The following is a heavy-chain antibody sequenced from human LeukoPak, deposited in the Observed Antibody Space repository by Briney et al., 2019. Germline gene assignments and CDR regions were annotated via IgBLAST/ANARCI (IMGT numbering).Heavy chain of an antibody. Sequence: SETLSLTCAVYGGSFSGYYWSWIRQPPGKGLEWIGEINHSGSTNYNPSLKSRVTISVDTSKNQFSLKLSSVTAADTAVYYCARYDFNKYFDYWGQGILVTVSS. V-gene: IGHV4-34*01. CDR3: ARYDFNKYFDY. CDR2: INHSGST. D-gene: IGHD3-3*01. J-gene: IGHJ4*02. CDR1: GGSFSGYY.